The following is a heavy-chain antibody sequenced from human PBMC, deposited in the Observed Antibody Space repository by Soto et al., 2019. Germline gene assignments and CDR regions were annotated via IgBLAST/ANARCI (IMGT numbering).Heavy chain of an antibody. Sequence: EEQVVESGGGLVQPGGSLRLSCAASGFIFTGHWMHWVRQGPGKGLDWVSGINNDGGATFYADSVKGRFIISRDNSNNMVYLQMNSLGAEDSAVYYCGTVFDLWGHGTQVTVSS. CDR3: GTVFDL. J-gene: IGHJ5*02. D-gene: IGHD4-4*01. CDR1: GFIFTGHW. V-gene: IGHV3-74*01. CDR2: INNDGGAT.